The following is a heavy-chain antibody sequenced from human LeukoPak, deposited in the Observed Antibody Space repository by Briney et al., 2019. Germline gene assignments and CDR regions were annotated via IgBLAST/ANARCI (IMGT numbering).Heavy chain of an antibody. J-gene: IGHJ4*02. Sequence: SETLSLTCAVSGGSITGFFWTWIRQPAGEGLQYIGRIFSSGGANYNPSLQSRVAMSVDTSQNLFSLKLTSVTAADTAVYFCARVATPDVSSPLDFWGQGILVTVSS. CDR2: IFSSGGA. CDR3: ARVATPDVSSPLDF. D-gene: IGHD6-19*01. CDR1: GGSITGFF. V-gene: IGHV4-4*07.